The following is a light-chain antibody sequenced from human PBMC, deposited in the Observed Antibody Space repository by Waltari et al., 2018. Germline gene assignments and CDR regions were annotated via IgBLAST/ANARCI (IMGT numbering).Light chain of an antibody. Sequence: QAVLTQPSSLSASPGASASLTCTLRRGINVCTYRTHWYQQKPGSPPQYLLRYKSDSDKQQGSGVPSRFSGSKDASANAGILLISGLQSEDEADYYCMIWHSSAWVFGGGTKLTVL. J-gene: IGLJ3*02. V-gene: IGLV5-45*03. CDR2: YKSDSDK. CDR1: RGINVCTYR. CDR3: MIWHSSAWV.